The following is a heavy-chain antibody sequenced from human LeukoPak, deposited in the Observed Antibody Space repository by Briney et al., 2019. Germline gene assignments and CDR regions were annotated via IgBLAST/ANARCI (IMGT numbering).Heavy chain of an antibody. CDR3: AREGIAAAPFDY. CDR1: GGSISSGSYY. J-gene: IGHJ4*02. CDR2: IYTSGST. Sequence: SQTLSLTCTVSGGSISSGSYYWSWIRQPAGKGLEWIGRIYTSGSTNYNPSLKSRVTISVDTSKNQFSLKLSSVTAVDTAVYYCAREGIAAAPFDYWGQGTLVTVSS. D-gene: IGHD6-13*01. V-gene: IGHV4-61*02.